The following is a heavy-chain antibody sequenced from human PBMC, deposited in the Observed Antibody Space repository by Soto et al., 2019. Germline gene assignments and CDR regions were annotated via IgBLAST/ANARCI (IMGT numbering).Heavy chain of an antibody. J-gene: IGHJ5*02. CDR2: INAPNGDT. CDR1: GYTFTIYC. Sequence: GALGKVCGEASGYTFTIYCIHCERQAPGQRRGQMGWINAPNGDTKYSQKFQGRVTITRDTSASTAYMELSSLRSEDTAAYYRGRRHVSATVIEWFDPCGYRPLVTV. D-gene: IGHD6-13*01. CDR3: GRRHVSATVIEWFDP. V-gene: IGHV1-3*01.